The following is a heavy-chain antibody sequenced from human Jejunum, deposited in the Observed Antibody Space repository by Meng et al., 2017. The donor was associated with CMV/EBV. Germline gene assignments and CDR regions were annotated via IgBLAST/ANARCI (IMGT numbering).Heavy chain of an antibody. J-gene: IGHJ4*02. CDR3: AGGDYGGYYY. CDR2: ISNAGGTT. Sequence: SCVASGFPFSSYGVSWVRQAPGQGLKWVSTISNAGGTTFYADSVEGRFAISRDNSKNTLNLQMNSLRAEDTAVYYCAGGDYGGYYYWGQGTLVTVSS. CDR1: GFPFSSYG. V-gene: IGHV3-23*01. D-gene: IGHD5-12*01.